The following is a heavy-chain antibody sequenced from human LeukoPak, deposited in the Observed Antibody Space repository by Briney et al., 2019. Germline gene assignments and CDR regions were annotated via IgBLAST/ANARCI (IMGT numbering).Heavy chain of an antibody. CDR1: GYSFTSHW. CDR2: IYPGDSDP. D-gene: IGHD2-8*01. V-gene: IGHV5-51*01. Sequence: GESLKISCKGSGYSFTSHWIGWVRQMPGKGLEWMGIIYPGDSDPRYSSSFQGQVTISVDKSISTAYLQWSSLKASDTAMYYCASSYCANGLCYNEFWGQGTLVTVSS. J-gene: IGHJ4*02. CDR3: ASSYCANGLCYNEF.